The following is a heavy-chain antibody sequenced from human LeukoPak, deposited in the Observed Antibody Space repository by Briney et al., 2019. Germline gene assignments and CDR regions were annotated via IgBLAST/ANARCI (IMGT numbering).Heavy chain of an antibody. CDR1: GFTFSSYS. CDR2: ISSSSSTI. J-gene: IGHJ6*02. D-gene: IGHD3-9*01. CDR3: ARDAIYDILTGPQSGYGMDV. V-gene: IGHV3-48*04. Sequence: GGSLRLSCAASGFTFSSYSMNWVRQAPGKGLEWVSYISSSSSTIYYADSVKGRFTISRDNAKNSLYLQMNSLRAEDTAVYYCARDAIYDILTGPQSGYGMDVWGQGTTVTVSS.